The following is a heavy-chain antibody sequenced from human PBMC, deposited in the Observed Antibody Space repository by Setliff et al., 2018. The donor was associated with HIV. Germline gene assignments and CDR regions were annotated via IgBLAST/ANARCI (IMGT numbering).Heavy chain of an antibody. CDR3: ARLDCSSSSGFVDY. CDR2: VSTSGST. Sequence: PSETLSLTCTVSGGSISTYYWSWIRQPAGKGLEWIGRVSTSGSTKYNPSLKSRVTMSLDTSKNEFSLKLSSVTAADTAVYYCARLDCSSSSGFVDYWGQGILVTVSS. CDR1: GGSISTYY. V-gene: IGHV4-4*07. D-gene: IGHD2-2*01. J-gene: IGHJ4*02.